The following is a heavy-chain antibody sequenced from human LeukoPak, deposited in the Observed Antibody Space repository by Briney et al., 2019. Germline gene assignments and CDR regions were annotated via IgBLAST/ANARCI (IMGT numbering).Heavy chain of an antibody. CDR1: GYTFTSYG. CDR2: ISAYNGNT. Sequence: ASVKVSCKASGYTFTSYGISWVRQAPGQGLEWMGWISAYNGNTNYAQKLQGRVTMTTDTSTSTACMELRSLRSDDTAVYYCARDPETGELPPPIYYYYGMDVWGQGTTVTVSS. D-gene: IGHD3-10*01. CDR3: ARDPETGELPPPIYYYYGMDV. J-gene: IGHJ6*02. V-gene: IGHV1-18*01.